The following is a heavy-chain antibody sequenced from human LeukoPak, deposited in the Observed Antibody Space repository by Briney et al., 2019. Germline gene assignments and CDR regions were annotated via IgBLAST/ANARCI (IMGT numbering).Heavy chain of an antibody. CDR2: ISGSSTYI. Sequence: PGGSLRLPCSASGFTFSTYTMNWVRQAPGKGLEWVSSISGSSTYIYYADSVKGRCTISRDNAKNSLYLQMNSLRAEDTAVYYCARDKRGANWFDPWGQGTLVTVSS. J-gene: IGHJ5*02. CDR1: GFTFSTYT. CDR3: ARDKRGANWFDP. D-gene: IGHD1-26*01. V-gene: IGHV3-21*01.